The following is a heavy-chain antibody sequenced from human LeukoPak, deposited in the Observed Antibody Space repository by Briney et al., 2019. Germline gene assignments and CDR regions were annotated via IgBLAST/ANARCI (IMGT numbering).Heavy chain of an antibody. CDR1: GFTFSSHA. CDR2: IKTKTDGVTT. V-gene: IGHV3-15*01. J-gene: IGHJ3*02. D-gene: IGHD5-12*01. Sequence: SGGSLRLSCAASGFTFSSHAMSWVRQAPGKGLEWVGRIKTKTDGVTTDYAAPVKGRFTISRDDSKTTVYLQMNSLKTEDTAVYFCTGFETSGPDAFDIWGRGTMVTVSS. CDR3: TGFETSGPDAFDI.